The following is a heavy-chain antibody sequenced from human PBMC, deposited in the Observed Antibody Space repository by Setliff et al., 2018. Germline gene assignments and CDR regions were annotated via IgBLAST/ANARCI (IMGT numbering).Heavy chain of an antibody. CDR3: AREQWLDPPGYYYMDV. Sequence: SETLSLPCTVSGGSISSYYWSWIRQPAGKGLEWIGHIYIGGSANHNPSLKSRVTMSIDTSKNQFSLKLNSVTAADMAVYYCAREQWLDPPGYYYMDVWAKGTTVTVSS. D-gene: IGHD6-19*01. CDR1: GGSISSYY. V-gene: IGHV4-4*07. CDR2: IYIGGSA. J-gene: IGHJ6*03.